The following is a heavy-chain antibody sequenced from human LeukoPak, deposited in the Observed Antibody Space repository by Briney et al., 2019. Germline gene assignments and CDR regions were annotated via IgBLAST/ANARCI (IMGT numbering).Heavy chain of an antibody. V-gene: IGHV1-69*05. Sequence: GASVKVSCKASGGTFSSYAISWVRQAPGQGLEWMGRIIPIFGTANYAQKFQGRVTTTTDESTSTAYMELSSLRSEDTAVYYCARDIVVVPAAYNWFDPWGQGTLVTVSS. D-gene: IGHD2-2*01. CDR2: IIPIFGTA. CDR3: ARDIVVVPAAYNWFDP. CDR1: GGTFSSYA. J-gene: IGHJ5*02.